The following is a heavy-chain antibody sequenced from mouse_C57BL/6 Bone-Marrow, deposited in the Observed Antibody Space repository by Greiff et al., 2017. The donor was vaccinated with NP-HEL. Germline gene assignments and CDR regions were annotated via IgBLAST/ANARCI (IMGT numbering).Heavy chain of an antibody. CDR3: ARQPSTVRASYYAMDY. D-gene: IGHD1-1*01. Sequence: QVQLQQSGPGLVAPSQSLSITCTVSGFSLTSYGVHWVRQPPGKGLEWLVVIWSDGSTTYNSALKSRLSISKDNSKSQVFLKMNSLQTDDTAMYYCARQPSTVRASYYAMDYWGQGTSVTVSS. CDR2: IWSDGST. J-gene: IGHJ4*01. CDR1: GFSLTSYG. V-gene: IGHV2-6-1*01.